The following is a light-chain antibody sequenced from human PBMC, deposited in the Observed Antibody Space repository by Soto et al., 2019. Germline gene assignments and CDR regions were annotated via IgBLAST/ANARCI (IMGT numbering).Light chain of an antibody. CDR3: AAWDDSLSVV. J-gene: IGLJ2*01. V-gene: IGLV1-47*01. CDR1: SSNIGSNY. CDR2: RTV. Sequence: QSVLTQPPSASGTPGQRVTISCSGSSSNIGSNYVYKYHQLPGMAPKLLIYRTVQRPSGVPDRFSGSKSGASASLAISGLRSVDEADYYCAAWDDSLSVVFGGGTKVTVL.